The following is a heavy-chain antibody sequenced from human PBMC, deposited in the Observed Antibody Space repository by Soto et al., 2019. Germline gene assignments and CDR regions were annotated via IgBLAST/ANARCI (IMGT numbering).Heavy chain of an antibody. Sequence: QLQLQESGPGLVKPSETLSLTCTVSGGSISSSSYYWGWIRQPPGKGLEWIGSIYYSGRTYYNPSLKRRVTISVDTSKNQFSLKLSSVTAADTGVYYCARHLGVDSSSWFYFDYWGQGTLVTVSS. V-gene: IGHV4-39*01. CDR2: IYYSGRT. CDR1: GGSISSSSYY. CDR3: ARHLGVDSSSWFYFDY. J-gene: IGHJ4*02. D-gene: IGHD6-13*01.